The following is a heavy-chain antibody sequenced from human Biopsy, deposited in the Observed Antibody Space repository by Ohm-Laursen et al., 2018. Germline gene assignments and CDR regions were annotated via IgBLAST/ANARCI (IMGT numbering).Heavy chain of an antibody. Sequence: GASVKVSCKASGYSFTSDYLHWVRQAPGQGLEWMGLINPGSGDTILAQKFQGRVSLARDTSADTAYMKLTSLTSEDTATYYCARADASTFDSWGQGTLVTVSS. CDR1: GYSFTSDY. V-gene: IGHV1-46*01. J-gene: IGHJ4*02. CDR2: INPGSGDT. CDR3: ARADASTFDS.